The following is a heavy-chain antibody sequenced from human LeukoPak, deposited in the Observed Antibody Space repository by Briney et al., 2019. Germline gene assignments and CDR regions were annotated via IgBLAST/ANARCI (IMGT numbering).Heavy chain of an antibody. CDR3: AKAGRGGAITMIRGVKGDYYYMDV. D-gene: IGHD3-10*01. V-gene: IGHV3-23*01. Sequence: GGSLRLSCAASGFTFSNAWMSWVRQAPGKGLEWVSAISGSGGSTYYADSGKGRVTISRDNSKNTLYLQINSLRAEDKAVYYCAKAGRGGAITMIRGVKGDYYYMDVWGKGTTVTISS. J-gene: IGHJ6*03. CDR2: ISGSGGST. CDR1: GFTFSNAW.